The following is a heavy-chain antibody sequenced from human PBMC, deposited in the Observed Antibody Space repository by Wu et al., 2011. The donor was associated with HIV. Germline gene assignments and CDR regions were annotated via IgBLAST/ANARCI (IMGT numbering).Heavy chain of an antibody. V-gene: IGHV1-2*02. CDR2: INPNSGGT. Sequence: GYTFTGSYMHWVRQAPGQGLEWMGWINPNSGGTNHAQKFQGRVTMTRDTSISTAFMELRSLRSDDTAVYYCARGVVVAATRSFDLWGRGTLVTVSS. CDR1: GYTFTGSY. CDR3: ARGVVVAATRSFDL. D-gene: IGHD2-15*01. J-gene: IGHJ2*01.